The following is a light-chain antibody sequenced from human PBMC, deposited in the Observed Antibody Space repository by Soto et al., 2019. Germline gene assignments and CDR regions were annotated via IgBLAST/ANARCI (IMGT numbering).Light chain of an antibody. CDR2: GAS. J-gene: IGKJ2*01. CDR3: QHYNNGLPYT. V-gene: IGKV3-15*01. Sequence: EIVMTQSPATLSVSPGERATLSCRASQSVSSNLAWYQQKPGQAPRLLIYGASTRATGIPARFSGSGSGTEFTPTISSLQSEYFAVYYCQHYNNGLPYTLGRGTKLEIK. CDR1: QSVSSN.